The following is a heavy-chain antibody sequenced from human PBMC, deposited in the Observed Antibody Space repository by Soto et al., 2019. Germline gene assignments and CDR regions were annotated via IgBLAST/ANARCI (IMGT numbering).Heavy chain of an antibody. D-gene: IGHD3-10*01. CDR1: GGSISSSSYY. V-gene: IGHV4-39*01. J-gene: IGHJ5*02. CDR2: IYNRGRT. Sequence: SETLSLTCTVSGGSISSSSYYWGWIRQPPGKGLEWIGSIYNRGRTYYNPPLKSRVTISVDTSKKQLSLKLSSVTAADTVVYYCARHRYYGSGSYFSFKWFDPWGQGTLVTVS. CDR3: ARHRYYGSGSYFSFKWFDP.